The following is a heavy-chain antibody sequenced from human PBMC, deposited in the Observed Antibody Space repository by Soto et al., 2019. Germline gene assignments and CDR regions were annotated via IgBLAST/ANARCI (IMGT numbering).Heavy chain of an antibody. J-gene: IGHJ4*02. CDR2: MSPNGDNQ. Sequence: QVELVESGGGVVQSGGSLRLSCAAPGFSFSIHALHWIRQAPGEGLEWVAVMSPNGDNQYYADSVKGRFTISRDNSKSTLSLQMTILRPEDTAVYYCASGAAFYYDTSRYWCPGTLVTVSS. CDR3: ASGAAFYYDTSRY. V-gene: IGHV3-30-3*01. CDR1: GFSFSIHA. D-gene: IGHD3-22*01.